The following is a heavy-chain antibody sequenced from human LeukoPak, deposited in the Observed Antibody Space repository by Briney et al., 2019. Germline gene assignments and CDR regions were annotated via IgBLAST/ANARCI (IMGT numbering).Heavy chain of an antibody. J-gene: IGHJ1*01. CDR1: GLSVSSNY. CDR3: ARTDETAPAEDFQH. V-gene: IGHV3-53*01. CDR2: IYSGGRT. Sequence: GRSLRPSWAASGLSVSSNYISCVRQPPRNWLEWVSVIYSGGRTYYAASVKGRSTIPRDTSKNTLYLQMKSLIAEHPAVNYCARTDETAPAEDFQHWGQGTMVSVSS. D-gene: IGHD2-21*02.